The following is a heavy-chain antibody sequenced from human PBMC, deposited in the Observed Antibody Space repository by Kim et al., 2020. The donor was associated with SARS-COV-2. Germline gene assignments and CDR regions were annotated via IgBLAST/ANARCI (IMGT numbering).Heavy chain of an antibody. J-gene: IGHJ4*02. Sequence: GGSLRLSCVASGFTFSNYDMSWVRQAPGKGLEWLSSISGSGGITSYADSVKGRFTISRDNSKNTLYLHMNSLRAEDTAVYYCAKLPNWLQHYFDYWGQGILVPVSS. D-gene: IGHD5-12*01. V-gene: IGHV3-23*01. CDR2: ISGSGGIT. CDR3: AKLPNWLQHYFDY. CDR1: GFTFSNYD.